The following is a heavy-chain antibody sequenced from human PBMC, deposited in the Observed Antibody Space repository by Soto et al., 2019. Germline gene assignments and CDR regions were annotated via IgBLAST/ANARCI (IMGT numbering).Heavy chain of an antibody. D-gene: IGHD3-22*01. CDR3: ARAIGPTLFDY. CDR1: GFTFSSYD. CDR2: IGTTGDT. V-gene: IGHV3-13*04. J-gene: IGHJ4*02. Sequence: GGSLRLSCSASGFTFSSYDMHWVRQGTGKGLEWVSAIGTTGDTYYAGSVKGRFTISRENAKNSLYLQMNSLRAGDTAIYFCARAIGPTLFDYWGQGTLVTVSS.